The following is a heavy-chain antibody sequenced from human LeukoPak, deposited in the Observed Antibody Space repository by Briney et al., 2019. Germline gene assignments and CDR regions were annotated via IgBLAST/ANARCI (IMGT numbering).Heavy chain of an antibody. CDR1: GFTFSSYS. D-gene: IGHD3-3*01. V-gene: IGHV3-48*01. J-gene: IGHJ4*02. Sequence: GGSPRLSCAASGFTFSSYSMNWVRQAPGKGLEWVSYISSSSSTIYYADSVKGRFTISRDNAKNSLYLQMNSLRAEDTAVYYCARNDFWSGYLSYYFDYWGQGTLVTVSS. CDR3: ARNDFWSGYLSYYFDY. CDR2: ISSSSSTI.